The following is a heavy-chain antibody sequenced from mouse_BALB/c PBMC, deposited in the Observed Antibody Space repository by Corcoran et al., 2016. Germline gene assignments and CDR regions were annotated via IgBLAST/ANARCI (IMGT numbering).Heavy chain of an antibody. Sequence: EVQLQQSGPGLVKPGASEKMSCKDSGYTFTSYVMPWVKQKPGQGLEWIGYINPYNDGTKYNEKLKGKATLTSDKSSSTAYMELSSLTSEDSAVYYCARGVLRRNLDYWGQGTTLTASS. V-gene: IGHV1S136*01. D-gene: IGHD1-1*01. J-gene: IGHJ2*01. CDR3: ARGVLRRNLDY. CDR2: INPYNDGT. CDR1: GYTFTSYV.